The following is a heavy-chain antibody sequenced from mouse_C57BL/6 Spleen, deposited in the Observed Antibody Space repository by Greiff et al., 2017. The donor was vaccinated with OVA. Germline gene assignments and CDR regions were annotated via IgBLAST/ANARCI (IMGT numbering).Heavy chain of an antibody. Sequence: QVQLQQPGAELVKPGASVKMSCKASGYTFTSYWITWVKQRPGQGLEWIGDIYPGSGSTNYNEKFKSKATLTVDTSSSTAYMQLSSLTSEDSAVYYCARSGIYYDYEASFAYWGQGTLVTVSA. D-gene: IGHD2-4*01. J-gene: IGHJ3*01. CDR3: ARSGIYYDYEASFAY. CDR2: IYPGSGST. CDR1: GYTFTSYW. V-gene: IGHV1-55*01.